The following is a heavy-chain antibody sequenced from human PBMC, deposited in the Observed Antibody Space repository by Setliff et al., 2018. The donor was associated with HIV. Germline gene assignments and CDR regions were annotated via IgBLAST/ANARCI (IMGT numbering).Heavy chain of an antibody. V-gene: IGHV1-24*01. Sequence: ASVKVSCKISGYTLTELSIHWVRQAPGKGLEWMANFDPEDGETFYAQKFQGRLTITADESTSTAYMELSSLRSEDTAVYYCAKGGYYDSTGYYYYYLYYLDEWGKGTTVTVSS. CDR3: AKGGYYDSTGYYYYYLYYLDE. CDR2: FDPEDGET. J-gene: IGHJ6*03. CDR1: GYTLTELS. D-gene: IGHD3-22*01.